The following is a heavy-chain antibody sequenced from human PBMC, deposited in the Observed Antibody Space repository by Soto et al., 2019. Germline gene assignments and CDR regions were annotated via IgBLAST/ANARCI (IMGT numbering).Heavy chain of an antibody. CDR2: ISYDGSNK. CDR3: ASRTRGNGGNY. D-gene: IGHD2-15*01. J-gene: IGHJ4*02. CDR1: GFTFRSYG. Sequence: QVQLVESGGGVVQPGRSLRLSCAASGFTFRSYGMHWVRQAPGKGLEWVAVISYDGSNKYYADSVKGRFTISRDNSKNTLYLQMNSLRAEDTAVYYCASRTRGNGGNYWGQGTLVIVSS. V-gene: IGHV3-30*03.